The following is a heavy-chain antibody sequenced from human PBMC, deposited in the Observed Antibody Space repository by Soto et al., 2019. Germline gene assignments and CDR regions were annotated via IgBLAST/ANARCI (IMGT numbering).Heavy chain of an antibody. CDR2: IIPIFGTA. V-gene: IGHV1-69*13. CDR3: ARVKNDYGDFSYYYGMDV. CDR1: GGTFSSYA. J-gene: IGHJ6*02. Sequence: SVKVSCKASGGTFSSYAISWVRQAPGRGLEWMGGIIPIFGTANYAQKFQGRVTITADESTSTAYMELSSLRSEDTAVYYCARVKNDYGDFSYYYGMDVWGQGTTVTVSS. D-gene: IGHD4-17*01.